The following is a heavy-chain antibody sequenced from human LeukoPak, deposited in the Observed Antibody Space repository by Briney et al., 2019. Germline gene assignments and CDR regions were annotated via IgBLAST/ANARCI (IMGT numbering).Heavy chain of an antibody. J-gene: IGHJ4*02. CDR1: GFTFSSYW. CDR3: AREEYYYDSSGYFH. Sequence: PGGSLRLSCAASGFTFSSYWMHWVRQAPGKGLVWVSRISSDGSSTSYADSVKGRFTISRDNAKNTLYLQMNSLRAEDTAVYYCAREEYYYDSSGYFHWGQGTLVTVSS. V-gene: IGHV3-74*01. CDR2: ISSDGSST. D-gene: IGHD3-22*01.